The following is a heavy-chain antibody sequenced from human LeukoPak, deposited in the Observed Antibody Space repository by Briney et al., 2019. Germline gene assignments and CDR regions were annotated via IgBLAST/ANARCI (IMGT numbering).Heavy chain of an antibody. V-gene: IGHV3-23*01. CDR1: GFTFSSYA. Sequence: PGGSLRLSCAASGFTFSSYAMSWVRQAPGKGLDWVSGISGSGGSTYYADSVKGRFTISRDNSKNTMYLQMNSLRAEDTAAYYFAKESAYEILTGYSDYWGQGTLVTVSS. J-gene: IGHJ4*02. CDR2: ISGSGGST. D-gene: IGHD3-9*01. CDR3: AKESAYEILTGYSDY.